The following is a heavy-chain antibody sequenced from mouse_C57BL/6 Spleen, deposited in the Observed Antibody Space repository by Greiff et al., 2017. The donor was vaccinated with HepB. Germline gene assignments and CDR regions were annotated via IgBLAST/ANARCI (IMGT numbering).Heavy chain of an antibody. V-gene: IGHV1-15*01. CDR1: GYTFTDYE. CDR3: TRGWLGFAY. D-gene: IGHD1-1*02. J-gene: IGHJ3*01. Sequence: QVHVKQSGAELVRPGASVTLSCKASGYTFTDYEMHWVKQTPVHGLEWIGAIDPETGGTAYNQKFKGKAILTADKSSSTAYMELRSLTSEDSAVYYCTRGWLGFAYWGQGTLVTVSA. CDR2: IDPETGGT.